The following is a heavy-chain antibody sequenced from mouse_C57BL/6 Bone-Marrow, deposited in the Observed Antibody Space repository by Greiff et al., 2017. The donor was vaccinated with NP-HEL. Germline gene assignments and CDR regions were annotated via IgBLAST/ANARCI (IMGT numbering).Heavy chain of an antibody. J-gene: IGHJ2*01. Sequence: VQLQQPGAELVKPGASVKMSCKASGYTFTSYWITWVKQRPGQGLEWIGDIYPRDGSTKYNEKFKGKATLTADKSSSTAYMQLNSLTSEDSAVYFCARATTVLFDYWGQGTTLTVSS. CDR1: GYTFTSYW. V-gene: IGHV1-55*01. CDR2: IYPRDGST. D-gene: IGHD1-1*01. CDR3: ARATTVLFDY.